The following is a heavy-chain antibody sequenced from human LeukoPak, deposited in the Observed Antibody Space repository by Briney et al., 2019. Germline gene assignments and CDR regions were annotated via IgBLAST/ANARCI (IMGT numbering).Heavy chain of an antibody. Sequence: PSETLSLTCAVYGGSFSGYYWSWIRQPPGKGLEWIGEINHSGSTNYNPSLKSRVTISVDTSKNQFSLKLSSVTAADMAVYYCARCIAARPHSYYYRDVWGKGTTVTVSS. CDR1: GGSFSGYY. J-gene: IGHJ6*03. CDR2: INHSGST. D-gene: IGHD6-6*01. CDR3: ARCIAARPHSYYYRDV. V-gene: IGHV4-34*01.